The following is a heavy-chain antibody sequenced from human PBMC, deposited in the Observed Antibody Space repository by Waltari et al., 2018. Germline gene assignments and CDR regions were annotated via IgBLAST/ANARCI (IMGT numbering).Heavy chain of an antibody. J-gene: IGHJ4*02. CDR2: INYDGSST. Sequence: EVQLVESGGGLVQPGGSLRLSCVASGFIFSSYWMAWVRQAPGKGLVWFSRINYDGSSTTYADSVKGRFTISRDNAKNTLYLHMSSLRAEDTAVYYCIRENIAAAGLESWGQGTLVTVSS. D-gene: IGHD6-13*01. CDR3: IRENIAAAGLES. V-gene: IGHV3-74*01. CDR1: GFIFSSYW.